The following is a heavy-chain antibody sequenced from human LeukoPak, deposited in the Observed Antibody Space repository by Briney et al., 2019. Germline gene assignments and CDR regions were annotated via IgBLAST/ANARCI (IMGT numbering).Heavy chain of an antibody. CDR3: ARGRATVTTLFDY. V-gene: IGHV4-59*01. CDR2: IYYSGST. CDR1: GGSINSYY. Sequence: SETLSLTCTVSGGSINSYYWTWIRQPPGKGLEWIGYIYYSGSTNYNPSLKSRVTISVDTSKNQFSLKLSSVTAADTAVYYCARGRATVTTLFDYWGQGTLVTVSS. J-gene: IGHJ4*02. D-gene: IGHD4-17*01.